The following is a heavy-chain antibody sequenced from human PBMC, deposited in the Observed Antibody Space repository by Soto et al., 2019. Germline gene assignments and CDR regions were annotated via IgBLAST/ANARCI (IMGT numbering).Heavy chain of an antibody. D-gene: IGHD1-26*01. V-gene: IGHV4-59*01. CDR2: IYYSGST. CDR3: ARGVLPYFDY. Sequence: SETLSLTCTVSGGSISSYYWSWIRQPPGKGLEWIGYIYYSGSTNYNPSLKSRVTISVDTSKNQFSLKLSSVTSADTAVYYCARGVLPYFDYCGQGTLVTVSS. CDR1: GGSISSYY. J-gene: IGHJ4*02.